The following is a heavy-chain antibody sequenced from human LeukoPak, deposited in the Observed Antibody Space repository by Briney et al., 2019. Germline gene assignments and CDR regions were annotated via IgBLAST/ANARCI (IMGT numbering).Heavy chain of an antibody. V-gene: IGHV4-59*01. D-gene: IGHD3-16*01. CDR1: GGSISSYY. J-gene: IGHJ4*02. CDR3: ARGNPKIYFGGGYRK. Sequence: SETLSLTCTVSGGSISSYYWSWIRQPPGKGLEWIGYIYYSGSTNYNPSLKSRVTISVDTSKNQFSLKLSSVTAADTAVYYCARGNPKIYFGGGYRKWGQGPLVTV. CDR2: IYYSGST.